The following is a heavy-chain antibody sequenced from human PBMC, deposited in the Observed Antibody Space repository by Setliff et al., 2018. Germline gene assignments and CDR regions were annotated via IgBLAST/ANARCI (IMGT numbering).Heavy chain of an antibody. D-gene: IGHD3-10*01. V-gene: IGHV3-30*18. CDR2: ISYDGIKT. CDR1: GFLFSEYG. CDR3: ANEGLGRDGNNYINWFAS. Sequence: GGSLRLSCEASGFLFSEYGMHWVRQAPGRGPEWVAVISYDGIKTYYADSVKGRFTISRDNSRNSLYLQMTSLRAEDTAVYYCANEGLGRDGNNYINWFASWGQGTLVTVSS. J-gene: IGHJ5*01.